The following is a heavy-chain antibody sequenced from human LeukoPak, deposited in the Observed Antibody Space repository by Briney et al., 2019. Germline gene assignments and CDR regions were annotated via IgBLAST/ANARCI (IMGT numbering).Heavy chain of an antibody. V-gene: IGHV5-51*01. CDR3: ARQERSYYDSSGNRFDI. CDR2: IYPGESDT. Sequence: GESLKISCKGSGHSFTSYWIGWVRQMPGKGLEWMGIIYPGESDTRYSPSFQGQVTISADKSISTAYLQWSSLKASDTAMYYCARQERSYYDSSGNRFDIWGQGTMVTVSS. J-gene: IGHJ3*02. CDR1: GHSFTSYW. D-gene: IGHD3-22*01.